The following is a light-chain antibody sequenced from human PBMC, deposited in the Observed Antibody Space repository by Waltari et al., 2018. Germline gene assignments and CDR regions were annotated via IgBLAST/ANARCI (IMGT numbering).Light chain of an antibody. Sequence: QSALTQPPSASGSPGQSVTISCTGTSSDVGGYNYVPWYQQYPGKAPKLVIYDVTERPSGVPDRFSGSKSGNTASLTVSGLQAEDEADYYCSSYAGSAYVFGTGTKVTVL. V-gene: IGLV2-8*01. CDR2: DVT. CDR1: SSDVGGYNY. J-gene: IGLJ1*01. CDR3: SSYAGSAYV.